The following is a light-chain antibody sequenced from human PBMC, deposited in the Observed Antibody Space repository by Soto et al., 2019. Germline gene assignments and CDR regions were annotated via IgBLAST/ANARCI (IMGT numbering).Light chain of an antibody. CDR1: QSVRTN. V-gene: IGKV3D-11*02. CDR2: DAS. CDR3: QQRSNWQT. Sequence: ELVMTQSPATLSVSPGERATLSCRASQSVRTNLAWYQQKPGQAPRLLIYDASNRATGIPARFSGSGSGTDFTLTISSLEPEDFAVYYCQQRSNWQTFGQGTKVDI. J-gene: IGKJ1*01.